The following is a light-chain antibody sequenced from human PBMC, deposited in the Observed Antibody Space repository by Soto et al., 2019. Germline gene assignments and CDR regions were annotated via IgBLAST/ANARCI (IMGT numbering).Light chain of an antibody. CDR2: DVS. V-gene: IGKV3-11*01. Sequence: EIMMTQSPATLSVSPGARVTLSCRASQSVSNSLAWYQQKPGQPPRLLIYDVSNRATGIPARFSGSGAGTDFTLTITSLEPEDFAVYFCHQRYNWPRVTFGQGTRLEIK. CDR1: QSVSNS. J-gene: IGKJ5*01. CDR3: HQRYNWPRVT.